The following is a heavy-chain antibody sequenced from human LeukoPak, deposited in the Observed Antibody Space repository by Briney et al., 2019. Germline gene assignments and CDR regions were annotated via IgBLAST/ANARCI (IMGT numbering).Heavy chain of an antibody. D-gene: IGHD1-1*01. CDR2: IKQDGSEK. CDR1: GFTFSSYW. CDR3: ARGPPRGKYYYVDV. J-gene: IGHJ6*03. Sequence: GGSLRLSCTASGFTFSSYWMSWVRQAPGKGLEWVANIKQDGSEKYYVDSVKGRFTISRDNAKNSLYLQMNSLRAEDTAVYYCARGPPRGKYYYVDVWGKGTTVTVSS. V-gene: IGHV3-7*01.